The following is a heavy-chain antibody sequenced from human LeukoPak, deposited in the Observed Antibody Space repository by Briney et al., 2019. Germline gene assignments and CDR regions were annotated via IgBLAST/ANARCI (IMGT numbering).Heavy chain of an antibody. CDR1: GFTFSTYA. J-gene: IGHJ6*02. D-gene: IGHD6-13*01. Sequence: GGSLRLSCAASGFTFSTYAMSWVRQAPGKGLEWVSAISGGGGSTYYADSVRGRFAISRDNSKNTLSLQMHSLRAEDTAVYYCAKGRVSSSYYYGMDVWGQGTTVTVSS. V-gene: IGHV3-23*01. CDR2: ISGGGGST. CDR3: AKGRVSSSYYYGMDV.